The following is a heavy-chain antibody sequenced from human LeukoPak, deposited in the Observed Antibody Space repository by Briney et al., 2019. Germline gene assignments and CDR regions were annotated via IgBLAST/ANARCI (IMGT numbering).Heavy chain of an antibody. J-gene: IGHJ4*02. Sequence: GGSLRLSCAAPGFTFSDHYMSWIRQAPGKGLEWVSNIGSSGSTIYYADSVKGRFTISRDNSKNTLYLQMNSLRAEDTAVYFCAKEGGAAVGTTDFDYWGQGTLVTVSS. CDR3: AKEGGAAVGTTDFDY. CDR2: IGSSGSTI. V-gene: IGHV3-11*04. D-gene: IGHD6-13*01. CDR1: GFTFSDHY.